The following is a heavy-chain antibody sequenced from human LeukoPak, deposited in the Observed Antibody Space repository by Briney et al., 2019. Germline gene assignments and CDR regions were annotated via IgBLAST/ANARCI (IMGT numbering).Heavy chain of an antibody. CDR3: AKGYHGFPFDY. J-gene: IGHJ4*02. CDR1: GFTFNSYA. CDR2: ISGSGGST. V-gene: IGHV3-23*01. D-gene: IGHD5-18*01. Sequence: GGSLRLSCAASGFTFNSYAMSWDRQAPGKGLEWVSAISGSGGSTYYADSVKGRFTISRDNSKNTLYLQMNSLRAEDTAVYYCAKGYHGFPFDYWGQGTLVTVSS.